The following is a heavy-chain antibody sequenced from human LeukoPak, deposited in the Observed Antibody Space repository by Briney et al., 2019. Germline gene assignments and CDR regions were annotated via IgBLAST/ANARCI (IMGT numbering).Heavy chain of an antibody. J-gene: IGHJ4*02. CDR3: ARDSKEWFGELLPLLDY. V-gene: IGHV3-30*04. CDR1: IFTFSRYP. Sequence: PGGSLRLSCAASIFTFSRYPMHSVRQAPGKGLDWVAGISLDGSHKYYADSVKGRFIISRDNSKNTLYLQMYSLRAEDTAVYYCARDSKEWFGELLPLLDYWGQGTLVTVSP. CDR2: ISLDGSHK. D-gene: IGHD3-10*01.